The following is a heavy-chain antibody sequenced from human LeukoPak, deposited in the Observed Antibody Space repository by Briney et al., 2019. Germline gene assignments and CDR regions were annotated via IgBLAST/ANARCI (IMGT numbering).Heavy chain of an antibody. V-gene: IGHV4-30-2*01. CDR3: ARGVPPIPYYFDY. Sequence: SETLSLTCAVSGGSISSGGYSWSWIRQPPGKGLEWIGYIYHSGSTYYNPSLKSRVTISVDRSKNQFSLKLSSVTAADTAVYYCARGVPPIPYYFDYWGQGTLVTVSS. CDR2: IYHSGST. J-gene: IGHJ4*02. D-gene: IGHD2-2*01. CDR1: GGSISSGGYS.